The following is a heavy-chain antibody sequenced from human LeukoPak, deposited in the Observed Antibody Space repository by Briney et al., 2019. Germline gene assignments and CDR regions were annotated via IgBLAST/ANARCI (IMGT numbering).Heavy chain of an antibody. D-gene: IGHD3-3*01. CDR1: GFTFSSYA. CDR2: VSGSGGST. J-gene: IGHJ4*02. CDR3: AKVRRKDYDFWSGQKGFDY. Sequence: GGSLRRSCAASGFTFSSYAMSWVRQAPGKGLEWVSAVSGSGGSTYYADSVKGRFTSSRDNSKNTLYLQMNSLRAEDTAVYYCAKVRRKDYDFWSGQKGFDYWGQGTLVTVSS. V-gene: IGHV3-23*01.